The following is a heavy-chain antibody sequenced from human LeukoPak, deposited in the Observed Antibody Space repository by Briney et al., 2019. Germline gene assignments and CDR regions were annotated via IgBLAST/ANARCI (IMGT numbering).Heavy chain of an antibody. Sequence: SETLSLTCTVSGGSISSYYWSWIRQPAGKGLEWIGSIYYSGSTYYNPSLKSRVTISVDTSKNQFSLKLSSVTAADTAVYYCARGVRYYDSSGYSHWGQGTLVTVSS. J-gene: IGHJ4*02. CDR3: ARGVRYYDSSGYSH. CDR2: IYYSGST. D-gene: IGHD3-22*01. CDR1: GGSISSYY. V-gene: IGHV4-4*07.